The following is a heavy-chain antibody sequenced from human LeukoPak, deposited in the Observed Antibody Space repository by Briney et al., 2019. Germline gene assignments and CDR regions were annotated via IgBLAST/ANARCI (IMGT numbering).Heavy chain of an antibody. D-gene: IGHD2-2*01. CDR2: ISNSTSHI. J-gene: IGHJ4*02. Sequence: GGSLRLSCAASGFTFNDYDMNWVRQAPGKGLEWVSSISNSTSHIDYADSVKGRFTIFRENAKNSLYLQMNSLRAEDTAVYYCARLPAYCSSTSCYYDYWGQGTLVTVSS. V-gene: IGHV3-21*01. CDR1: GFTFNDYD. CDR3: ARLPAYCSSTSCYYDY.